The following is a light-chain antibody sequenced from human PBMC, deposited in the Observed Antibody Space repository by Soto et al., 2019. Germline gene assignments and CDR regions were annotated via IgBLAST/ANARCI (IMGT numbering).Light chain of an antibody. CDR3: QQYNSYS. V-gene: IGKV1-5*01. CDR2: HAS. CDR1: QSISNW. Sequence: DIQMTQSPSTLPASVGDRVTITCRARQSISNWLAWYQQKPWTAPKVLIYHASNLQSGVPSRFSGSGSGTEFTLTISSLQPDDFATYYCQQYNSYSFGQGTKVEIK. J-gene: IGKJ1*01.